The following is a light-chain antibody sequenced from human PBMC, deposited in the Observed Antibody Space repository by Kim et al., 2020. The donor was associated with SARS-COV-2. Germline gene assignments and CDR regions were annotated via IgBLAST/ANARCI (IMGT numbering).Light chain of an antibody. V-gene: IGLV3-19*01. CDR3: NSRDINDNVV. CDR1: GLRRYY. J-gene: IGLJ2*01. Sequence: ALVQTVKITSQGEGLRRYYSSCDQQKPGQAPIHVIYGKNNRPSGIPDRFSCASSGNTASLPITDTQAGDEADYNYNSRDINDNVVFGGGTQLTAL. CDR2: GKN.